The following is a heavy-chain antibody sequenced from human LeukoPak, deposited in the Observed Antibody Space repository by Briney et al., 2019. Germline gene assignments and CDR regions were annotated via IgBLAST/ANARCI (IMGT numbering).Heavy chain of an antibody. D-gene: IGHD3-10*01. Sequence: SVKVSCKASGGTFSSYAISWVRQAPGQGLEWMGRIIPIFGTANYAQKFQGRVTITTDESTNTAYMELSSLRSEDTAVYYCARGLYGSGTIGVDAFDIWGQGTMATVSS. J-gene: IGHJ3*02. CDR3: ARGLYGSGTIGVDAFDI. CDR2: IIPIFGTA. CDR1: GGTFSSYA. V-gene: IGHV1-69*05.